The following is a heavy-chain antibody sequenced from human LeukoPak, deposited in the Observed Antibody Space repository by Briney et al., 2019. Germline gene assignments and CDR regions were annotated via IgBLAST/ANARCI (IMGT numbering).Heavy chain of an antibody. Sequence: ASVKVSCKSSGYMFTSHGIHWLRQAPGQGLEWMGWINPNSGGTYYAQKFQGRVTMTSDTSISSAYMELSRLRSDDRAVYYCARDLYGGTSATFDYWGQGTLVTVSS. V-gene: IGHV1-2*02. CDR2: INPNSGGT. CDR1: GYMFTSHG. CDR3: ARDLYGGTSATFDY. J-gene: IGHJ4*02. D-gene: IGHD4-23*01.